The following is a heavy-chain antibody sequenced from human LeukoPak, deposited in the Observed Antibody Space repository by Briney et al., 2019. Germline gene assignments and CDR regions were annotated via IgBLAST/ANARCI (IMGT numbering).Heavy chain of an antibody. CDR2: ISGSGGST. J-gene: IGHJ5*02. V-gene: IGHV3-23*01. CDR3: AKDRDSSSWYGNWFDP. CDR1: GFTFSSYG. Sequence: GGSLRLSCAASGFTFSSYGMSWVRQAPGKGLEWVSAISGSGGSTYYADSVKGRFTISRDNSKNTLYLQMNSLRAEDTAVYYCAKDRDSSSWYGNWFDPWGQGTLVTVSS. D-gene: IGHD6-13*01.